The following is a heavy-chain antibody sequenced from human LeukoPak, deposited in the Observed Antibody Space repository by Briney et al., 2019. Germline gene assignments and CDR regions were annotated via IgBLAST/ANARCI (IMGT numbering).Heavy chain of an antibody. V-gene: IGHV4-34*01. J-gene: IGHJ3*02. CDR2: INHSGST. Sequence: SETLSLTCAVYGGSFSGYYWSWIRHPPGKGLEWIGEINHSGSTNYNPSLKSRVTISVDTSKNQFSLKLSSVTAADTAVYYCARGLPLVAFDIWGQGTMVTVSS. CDR1: GGSFSGYY. CDR3: ARGLPLVAFDI.